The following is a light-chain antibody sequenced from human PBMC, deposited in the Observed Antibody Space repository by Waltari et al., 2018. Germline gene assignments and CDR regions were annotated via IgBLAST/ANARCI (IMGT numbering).Light chain of an antibody. CDR2: KVS. V-gene: IGKV2-30*02. CDR3: MQGTHWPLT. J-gene: IGKJ4*01. CDR1: QSPVHSDGNPY. Sequence: DVVLTQSPLSLLVTLGQPTSIPCKYTQSPVHSDGNPYLAWFHQKPGQSPRRLIYKVSNRESGVPDRFSASGSGTDFTLKISRVEAEDVGVYYCMQGTHWPLTFGGGTKVEMK.